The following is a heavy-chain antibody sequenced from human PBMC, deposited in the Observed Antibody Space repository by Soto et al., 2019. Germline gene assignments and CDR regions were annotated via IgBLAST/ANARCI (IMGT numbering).Heavy chain of an antibody. CDR3: ARGRLAARRVRWFDP. CDR1: GYTFTSYD. V-gene: IGHV1-8*01. J-gene: IGHJ5*02. D-gene: IGHD6-6*01. Sequence: ASVKVSCKASGYTFTSYDINWVRQATGQGLEWMGWMNPNSGNTGYAQKFQGRVTMTRNTSISTAYMELGSLRSEDTAVYYCARGRLAARRVRWFDPWGQGTLVTVSS. CDR2: MNPNSGNT.